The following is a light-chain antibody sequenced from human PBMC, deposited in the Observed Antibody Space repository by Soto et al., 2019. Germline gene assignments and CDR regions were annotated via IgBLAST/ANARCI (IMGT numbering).Light chain of an antibody. Sequence: DIVMTQSPDSLAVSLGERATINCKSSQSVLYSSNNKNYLAWYQQKPGQPPKLLISWASTRESGVPDRFSVSGSVTDFTLAISSLQADDVAVDYCEQYYSTPWTFGQGTKVEIK. CDR2: WAS. V-gene: IGKV4-1*01. CDR3: EQYYSTPWT. CDR1: QSVLYSSNNKNY. J-gene: IGKJ1*01.